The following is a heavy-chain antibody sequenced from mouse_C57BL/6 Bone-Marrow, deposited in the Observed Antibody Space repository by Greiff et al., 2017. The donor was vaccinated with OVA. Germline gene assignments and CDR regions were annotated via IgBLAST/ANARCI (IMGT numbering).Heavy chain of an antibody. CDR3: VRDGGPAYYGNYGGLFDY. CDR2: IRSKSSNYAT. D-gene: IGHD2-10*01. V-gene: IGHV10-3*01. Sequence: EVQRVESGGGLVQPKGSLKLSCAASGFTFNTYAMHWVRQAPGKGLEWVARIRSKSSNYATYYADSVKDRFTISRDDSQSMLYLQMNNLKTEDTAMYYCVRDGGPAYYGNYGGLFDYWGQGTTLTVSS. J-gene: IGHJ2*01. CDR1: GFTFNTYA.